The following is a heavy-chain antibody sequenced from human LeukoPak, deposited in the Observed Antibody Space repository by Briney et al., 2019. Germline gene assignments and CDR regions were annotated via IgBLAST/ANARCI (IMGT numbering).Heavy chain of an antibody. D-gene: IGHD6-13*01. J-gene: IGHJ6*02. Sequence: ASVNVSCKASGYTFTSYYMHWVRRAPGQGLEWMGIIDPSGGGTTYAQNFQGRVTMTRDTSTSTVYMELSSLRSEDTAVYYCATWGSSSSPLPSMDVWGQGTTVTVSS. V-gene: IGHV1-46*01. CDR2: IDPSGGGT. CDR1: GYTFTSYY. CDR3: ATWGSSSSPLPSMDV.